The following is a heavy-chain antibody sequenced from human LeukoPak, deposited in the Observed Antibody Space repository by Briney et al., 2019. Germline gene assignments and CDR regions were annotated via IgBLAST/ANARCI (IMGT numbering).Heavy chain of an antibody. CDR2: IYTSGST. J-gene: IGHJ6*03. Sequence: AETLSLTCTVSGGSISSYYWSWIRQPAGKGLEWIGRIYTSGSTNYNPSLKSRVTMSVDTSKNQFSLKLSSATAADTAVDYCARDGYYDFWSGYNYYYYYMDVWGKGTTVTVSS. CDR3: ARDGYYDFWSGYNYYYYYMDV. D-gene: IGHD3-3*01. V-gene: IGHV4-4*07. CDR1: GGSISSYY.